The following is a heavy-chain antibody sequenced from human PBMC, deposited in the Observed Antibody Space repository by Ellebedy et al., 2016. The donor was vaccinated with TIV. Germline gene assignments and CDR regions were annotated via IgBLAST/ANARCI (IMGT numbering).Heavy chain of an antibody. CDR3: ARVLGPYYYYGMDV. Sequence: AASVKVSCKASGGTFSSYAISWVRQAPGQGLEWMGGIIPIFGTANYAQKFQGRVTITADESTSTAYMELSSLRSDDTAVYYCARVLGPYYYYGMDVWGQGTTVTVSS. CDR2: IIPIFGTA. J-gene: IGHJ6*02. CDR1: GGTFSSYA. V-gene: IGHV1-69*13.